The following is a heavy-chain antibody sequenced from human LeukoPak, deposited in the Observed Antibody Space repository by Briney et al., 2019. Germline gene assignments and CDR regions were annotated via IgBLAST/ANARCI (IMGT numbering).Heavy chain of an antibody. V-gene: IGHV1-69*05. CDR2: IIPIFGTA. D-gene: IGHD3-9*01. CDR1: GGTFSSYA. CDR3: ASWLYYDILTGYYSEDAFDI. Sequence: SVKVSCKASGGTFSSYAISWVRQAPGQGLEWMGGIIPIFGTANYAQKFQGRVTITTDESTSTAYMEMSSLRSEDTAVYYCASWLYYDILTGYYSEDAFDIWGQGTMVTVSS. J-gene: IGHJ3*02.